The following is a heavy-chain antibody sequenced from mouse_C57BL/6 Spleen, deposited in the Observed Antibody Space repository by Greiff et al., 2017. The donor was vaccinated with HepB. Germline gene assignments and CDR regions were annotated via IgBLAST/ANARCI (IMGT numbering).Heavy chain of an antibody. CDR2: IDPSDSYT. D-gene: IGHD2-1*01. V-gene: IGHV1-59*01. J-gene: IGHJ2*01. CDR3: AREENGNFLY. CDR1: GYTFTSYW. Sequence: QVQLQQPGAELVRPGTSVKLSCKASGYTFTSYWMHWVKQRPGQGLEWIGVIDPSDSYTNYNQKFKGKATLTVDTSSSTAYMQLSSLTSEDSAVYYCAREENGNFLYWGQGTTLTVSS.